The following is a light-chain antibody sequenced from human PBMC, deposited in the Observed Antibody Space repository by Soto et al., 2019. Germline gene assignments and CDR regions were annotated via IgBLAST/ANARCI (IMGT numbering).Light chain of an antibody. CDR2: GAS. CDR3: QQFGSSSST. Sequence: EIVLTQSPGTLSSSPGERATLSCRASQAVGNAYLAWYQHKPGQVPRLLIHGASNRATGIPDMFSGGVSGTDFTLTINRLEPDDFAVYFCQQFGSSSSTFRLGTRLEMK. V-gene: IGKV3-20*01. J-gene: IGKJ2*01. CDR1: QAVGNAY.